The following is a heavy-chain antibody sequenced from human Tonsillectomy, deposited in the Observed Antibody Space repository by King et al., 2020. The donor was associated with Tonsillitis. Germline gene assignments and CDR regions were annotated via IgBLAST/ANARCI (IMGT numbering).Heavy chain of an antibody. D-gene: IGHD3-16*02. CDR3: ASHNDYVWGSYRFDY. V-gene: IGHV1-69*06. Sequence: VQLVQSGAEVKKPGSSVKVSCKASGGTFTSYAISWVRQAPGQGLEWMGGIIPIFGSANYAQKFQGRVTITADKSTSTAYMELSRLRYVDTAMYYCASHNDYVWGSYRFDYWGQGTLVTVSS. CDR2: IIPIFGSA. CDR1: GGTFTSYA. J-gene: IGHJ4*02.